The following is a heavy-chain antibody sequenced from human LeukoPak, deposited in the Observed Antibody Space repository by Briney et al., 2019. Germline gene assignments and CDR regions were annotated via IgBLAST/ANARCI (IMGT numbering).Heavy chain of an antibody. CDR2: ISGTVRGERT. Sequence: ETLSLTCTVSGVSIRSFYWSWIRQPPGKGLEWVSDISGTVRGERTYYADSVKGRFTISRDNSKNTLYLQMNSLRAEDTAVYYCARDQWELLTFDYWGQGTLVTVSS. J-gene: IGHJ4*02. CDR3: ARDQWELLTFDY. CDR1: GVSIRSFY. D-gene: IGHD1-26*01. V-gene: IGHV3-23*01.